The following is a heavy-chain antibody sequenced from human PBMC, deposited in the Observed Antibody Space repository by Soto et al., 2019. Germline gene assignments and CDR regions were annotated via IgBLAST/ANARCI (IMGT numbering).Heavy chain of an antibody. D-gene: IGHD3-9*01. CDR3: AREGRRYYNILTGDEDNWFDP. Sequence: GASVKVSCKASGYTFTSYPMNWVRQAPGQGLEWMGWINTNTGNPTYAQGFTGRFVFSLDTSVSTAYLQICSLKAEDTAVYYCAREGRRYYNILTGDEDNWFDPWGQGTLVTSPQ. J-gene: IGHJ5*02. CDR2: INTNTGNP. V-gene: IGHV7-4-1*01. CDR1: GYTFTSYP.